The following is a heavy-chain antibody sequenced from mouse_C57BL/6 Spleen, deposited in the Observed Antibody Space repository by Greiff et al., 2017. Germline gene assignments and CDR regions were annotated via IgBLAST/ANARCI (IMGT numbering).Heavy chain of an antibody. V-gene: IGHV1-80*01. CDR3: ARWDNLGGFAY. CDR2: IYPGDGDT. D-gene: IGHD4-1*01. CDR1: GYAFSSYW. Sequence: QVQLQQSGAELVKPGASVKISCKASGYAFSSYWMNWVKQRPGKGLEWIGQIYPGDGDTNYNGKFKGKATLTADKASSTAYMQLVNLTSEDSAVYFCARWDNLGGFAYWGQGTLVTVSA. J-gene: IGHJ3*01.